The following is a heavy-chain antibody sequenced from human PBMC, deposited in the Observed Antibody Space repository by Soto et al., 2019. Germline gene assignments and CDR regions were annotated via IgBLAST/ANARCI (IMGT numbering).Heavy chain of an antibody. D-gene: IGHD6-19*01. J-gene: IGHJ4*02. V-gene: IGHV1-69*12. CDR2: IIPIFGTA. CDR3: ARDGASYSSGWYLPDY. Sequence: QVQLVQSGAEVKKPGSSVKVSCKASGGTFSSYAISWVRQAPGQGLEWMGGIIPIFGTANYAQKFQGRVTITADESTSTAYMELSSLRSEDTAEYYCARDGASYSSGWYLPDYWGQGSLVTVSS. CDR1: GGTFSSYA.